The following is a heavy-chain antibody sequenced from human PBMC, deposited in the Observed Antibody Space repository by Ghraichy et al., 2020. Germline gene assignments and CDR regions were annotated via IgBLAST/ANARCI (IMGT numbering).Heavy chain of an antibody. CDR1: GGSISSYY. CDR2: IYYSGST. CDR3: ARDYDFWSGYLGGMDV. Sequence: SETLSLTCTVSGGSISSYYWSWIRQPPGKGLEWIGYIYYSGSTNYNPSLKSRVTISVDTSKNQFSLKLSSVTAADTAVYYCARDYDFWSGYLGGMDVWGQGTTVTVSS. V-gene: IGHV4-59*01. D-gene: IGHD3-3*01. J-gene: IGHJ6*02.